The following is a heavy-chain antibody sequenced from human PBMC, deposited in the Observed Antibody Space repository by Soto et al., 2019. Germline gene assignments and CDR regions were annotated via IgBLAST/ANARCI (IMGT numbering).Heavy chain of an antibody. CDR2: LYSGGGT. V-gene: IGHV3-66*01. CDR3: ARDSSTWYEFPY. J-gene: IGHJ4*02. Sequence: PGGSLRLSCAASGFTFSNAWMSWFRQAPGKGLEWVSVLYSGGGTYYADSVKGRFTISRDNSKNTLYLQMNTLRGDDTAVYYCARDSSTWYEFPYWGQGTLVTVSS. D-gene: IGHD6-13*01. CDR1: GFTFSNAW.